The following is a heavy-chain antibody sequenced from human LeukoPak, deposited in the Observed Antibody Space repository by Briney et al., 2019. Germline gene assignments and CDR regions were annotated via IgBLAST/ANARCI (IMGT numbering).Heavy chain of an antibody. CDR2: IRYDGSNK. D-gene: IGHD3-16*01. CDR3: GKPNFNKFGGVISNPDY. CDR1: GFTFSSYG. J-gene: IGHJ4*02. V-gene: IGHV3-30*02. Sequence: PGGSLRLSCAASGFTFSSYGMHWVRQAPGKGLEWVAFIRYDGSNKYYTDSVNGRFTISRDNSKNTLYLQMNSLRAEDTAVYYCGKPNFNKFGGVISNPDYWGQGTLVTVSS.